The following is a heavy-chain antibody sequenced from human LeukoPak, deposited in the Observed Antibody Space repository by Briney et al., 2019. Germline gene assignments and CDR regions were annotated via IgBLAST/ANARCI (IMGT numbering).Heavy chain of an antibody. CDR1: GYTFTNFY. V-gene: IGHV1-46*01. Sequence: ASVKVSCKASGYTFTNFYVHWVRQAPGQGLEWMGMINPSGGSTSYAQSFRGRVTITRNTSISTAYMELSSLRSEDTAVYYCARGLLSFMRSDYSNYWDNWFDPWGQGTLVTVSS. CDR2: INPSGGST. D-gene: IGHD4-11*01. J-gene: IGHJ5*02. CDR3: ARGLLSFMRSDYSNYWDNWFDP.